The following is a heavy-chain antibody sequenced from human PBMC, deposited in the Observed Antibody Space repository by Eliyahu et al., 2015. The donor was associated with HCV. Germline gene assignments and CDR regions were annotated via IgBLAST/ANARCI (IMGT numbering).Heavy chain of an antibody. CDR3: ARELELEGQRVKAFDI. CDR1: GYTFTSNY. Sequence: QVQLVQSGAEVKKPGASVKVSCKASGYTFTSNYMLWVRQAPGQGLEWMGIINPSGGSTTYAQKFQGRVTMTRDTSTTIVYMELSSLRSEDTAVYYCARELELEGQRVKAFDIWGQGTMVTVSS. V-gene: IGHV1-46*03. J-gene: IGHJ3*02. CDR2: INPSGGST. D-gene: IGHD1-1*01.